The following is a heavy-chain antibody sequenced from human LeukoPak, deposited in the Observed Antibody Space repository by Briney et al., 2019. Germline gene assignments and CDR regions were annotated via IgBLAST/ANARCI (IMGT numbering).Heavy chain of an antibody. D-gene: IGHD3-10*01. J-gene: IGHJ4*02. V-gene: IGHV3-15*01. CDR2: IKSKTDGGTS. CDR1: GFTFSNAW. CDR3: TTLNNYGSGSYYETNFDY. Sequence: GGSLRLSCAASGFTFSNAWMSWVRQAPGKGLEWVGRIKSKTDGGTSDYSAPVKGRFTISRNDSKNTLYLQMNSLKTEDTAVYHCTTLNNYGSGSYYETNFDYWGEGTLVTVSS.